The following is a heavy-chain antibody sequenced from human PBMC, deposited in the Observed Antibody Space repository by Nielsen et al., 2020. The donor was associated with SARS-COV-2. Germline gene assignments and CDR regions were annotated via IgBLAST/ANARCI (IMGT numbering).Heavy chain of an antibody. CDR2: ISWNSGSI. V-gene: IGHV3-9*01. D-gene: IGHD2-21*02. Sequence: SLKISCASSGFTFDDYAMPWVRQAPGKGLEWVSGISWNSGSIGYADSVKGRFTISRDNAKNSLYLQMNSLRAEDTALYYCAKLDCGGDCYPRMVYAFDIWGQGTMVTVSS. CDR3: AKLDCGGDCYPRMVYAFDI. CDR1: GFTFDDYA. J-gene: IGHJ3*02.